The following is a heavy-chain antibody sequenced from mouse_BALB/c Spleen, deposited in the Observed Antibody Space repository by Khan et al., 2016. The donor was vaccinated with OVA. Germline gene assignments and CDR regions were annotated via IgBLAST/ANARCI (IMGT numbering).Heavy chain of an antibody. J-gene: IGHJ2*01. CDR2: IDPVNGNT. CDR3: ARRANWGGFDY. V-gene: IGHV14-3*02. Sequence: VQLQQSGAELVKPGASVKLSCTASGFNIKDTYMHWVKQRPEQGLEWIGRIDPVNGNTKYDPKFQGKATITADTSSNTAYLQLSSLTAEDTAVYYCARRANWGGFDYWGQGTTLTVSS. D-gene: IGHD4-1*01. CDR1: GFNIKDTY.